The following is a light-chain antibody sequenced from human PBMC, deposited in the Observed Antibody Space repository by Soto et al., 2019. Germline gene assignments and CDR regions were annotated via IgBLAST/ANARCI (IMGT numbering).Light chain of an antibody. CDR3: QHYNSYSEA. CDR2: KAS. J-gene: IGKJ1*01. CDR1: QSISTW. V-gene: IGKV1-5*03. Sequence: DIRMTQSPSTLPASVGDRVTITCRANQSISTWLAWYQQKPGKAPKLLIYKASTLKSGVPSRFSGSGSGTEFTLTISSLQPDDFATYYCQHYNSYSEAFGQGTKVDIK.